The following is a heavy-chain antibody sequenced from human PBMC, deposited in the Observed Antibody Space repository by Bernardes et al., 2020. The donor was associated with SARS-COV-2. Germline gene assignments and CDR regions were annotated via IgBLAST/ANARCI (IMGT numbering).Heavy chain of an antibody. CDR2: ISPYDDNT. CDR3: ARGGYCSTANCDGRGHHKYYGLDV. CDR1: GYTFISYG. J-gene: IGHJ6*02. V-gene: IGHV1-18*01. D-gene: IGHD2-2*01. Sequence: ASVKVSCKTSGYTFISYGISWVRQVHGRGLEWMGWISPYDDNTRYAERLQGRVSLTTDTSARTAYMVLRGLRSDDTAGYYCARGGYCSTANCDGRGHHKYYGLDVWGQGTSVTVS.